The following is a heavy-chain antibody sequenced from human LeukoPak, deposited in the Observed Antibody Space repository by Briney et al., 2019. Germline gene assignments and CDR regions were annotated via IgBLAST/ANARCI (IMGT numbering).Heavy chain of an antibody. CDR1: GYTFTSYY. V-gene: IGHV1-46*01. CDR3: ARHGGGQLVRNWFDP. Sequence: ASVKVSCKAPGYTFTSYYMHWVRQAPGQGLEWMGIIIPSGGSTSYAQKFQGRVTMTRDTSTSTVYMELSSLRSEDTAVYYCARHGGGQLVRNWFDPWGQGTLVTVSS. CDR2: IIPSGGST. J-gene: IGHJ5*02. D-gene: IGHD6-6*01.